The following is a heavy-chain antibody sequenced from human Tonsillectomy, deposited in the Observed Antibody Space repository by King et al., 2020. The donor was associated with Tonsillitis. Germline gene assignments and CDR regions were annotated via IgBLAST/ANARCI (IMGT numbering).Heavy chain of an antibody. CDR1: GYTFTDNF. CDR2: INPNTGGT. D-gene: IGHD5/OR15-5a*01. Sequence: QLVQSGAEVKKPGASVKVSCKASGYTFTDNFLHWVRQAPGQGLEWMGWINPNTGGTKYAQKFQGRVIMTRDTSITTAYMELTRLRSDDTAFYYCARWRGVSELFDPWGQGTLVTVSS. V-gene: IGHV1-2*02. J-gene: IGHJ5*02. CDR3: ARWRGVSELFDP.